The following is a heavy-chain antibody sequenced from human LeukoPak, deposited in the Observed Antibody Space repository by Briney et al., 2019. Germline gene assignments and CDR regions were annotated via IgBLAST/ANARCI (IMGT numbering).Heavy chain of an antibody. CDR3: AKKRYGSGSIYGMDV. J-gene: IGHJ6*04. CDR1: GGTSSSYA. CDR2: IFPIFGTA. V-gene: IGHV1-69*06. Sequence: SVKVSCKASGGTSSSYAISWVRQAPGQGLEWMGGIFPIFGTANYAQKFQGRVTITADKSTSTAYMELSSLRSEDTAVYYCAKKRYGSGSIYGMDVWGKGTTVTVSS. D-gene: IGHD3-10*01.